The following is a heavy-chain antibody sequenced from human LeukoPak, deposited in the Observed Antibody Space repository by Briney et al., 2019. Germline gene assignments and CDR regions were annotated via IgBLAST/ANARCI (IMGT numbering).Heavy chain of an antibody. CDR2: ISGSGGST. Sequence: GGSLRLSCAASGFIFTTYGMSWVRQAPGKGLEWVSGISGSGGSTYYADSVKGRFTISRDNSKNTLYLQMNSLRAEDTAVYYCAREGLLWFGESAYGWFDPWGQGTLVTVSS. CDR3: AREGLLWFGESAYGWFDP. CDR1: GFIFTTYG. J-gene: IGHJ5*02. D-gene: IGHD3-10*01. V-gene: IGHV3-23*01.